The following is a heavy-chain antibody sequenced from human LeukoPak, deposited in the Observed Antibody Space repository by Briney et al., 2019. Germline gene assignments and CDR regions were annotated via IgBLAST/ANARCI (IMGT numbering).Heavy chain of an antibody. CDR1: GYSISSGYY. CDR3: ARWGHSSSWYSFDY. Sequence: SETLSLTCTVSGYSISSGYYWGWIRQPPGKGLEWIGSIYHSGSTYYNPSLKSRVTISVDTSKNQFSLKLSSVTAADTAVYYCARWGHSSSWYSFDYWGQGTLVTVSS. D-gene: IGHD6-13*01. J-gene: IGHJ4*02. CDR2: IYHSGST. V-gene: IGHV4-38-2*02.